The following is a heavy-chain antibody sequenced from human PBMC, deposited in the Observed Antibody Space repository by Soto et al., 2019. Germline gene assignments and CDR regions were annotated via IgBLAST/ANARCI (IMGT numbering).Heavy chain of an antibody. CDR1: GYSSRNFW. D-gene: IGHD2-8*01. Sequence: PGEALKISCMGSGYSSRNFWKGWVRQMPGRSLERIGIIYPGNSDTKYTPSFQGQVTMSVDRSSSTAYLQWSSLKFLDTARYYCARQYGVSLDYWGQGTLVTVSS. CDR2: IYPGNSDT. J-gene: IGHJ4*02. CDR3: ARQYGVSLDY. V-gene: IGHV5-51*01.